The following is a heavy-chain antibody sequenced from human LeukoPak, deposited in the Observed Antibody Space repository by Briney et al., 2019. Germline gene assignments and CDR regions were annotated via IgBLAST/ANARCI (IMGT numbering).Heavy chain of an antibody. CDR1: GGSINNGGYY. J-gene: IGHJ4*02. CDR2: IYYSGSS. Sequence: PSETLSLTCTVSGGSINNGGYYWSWIRQHPGKGLEWIGYIYYSGSSYYNPSLRSRVTISVDTSKNHFSLKLSSVTAADTAVYYCARNRDGYNSFDYWGQGTPVTVSS. V-gene: IGHV4-31*03. D-gene: IGHD5-24*01. CDR3: ARNRDGYNSFDY.